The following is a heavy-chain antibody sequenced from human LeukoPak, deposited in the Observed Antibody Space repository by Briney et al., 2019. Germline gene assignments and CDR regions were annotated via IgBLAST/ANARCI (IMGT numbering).Heavy chain of an antibody. J-gene: IGHJ4*02. CDR2: IYYSGST. CDR3: ARVYCSSASCYAKGFDY. V-gene: IGHV4-59*01. D-gene: IGHD2-2*01. Sequence: PSETLSLTCTVSGGSISSYYWSWIRQPPGKGLEWIGYIYYSGSTNYNPSLKSRVTISVDTSKNQFSLKLSSVSAADTAIYYCARVYCSSASCYAKGFDYRGQGTLVTVSS. CDR1: GGSISSYY.